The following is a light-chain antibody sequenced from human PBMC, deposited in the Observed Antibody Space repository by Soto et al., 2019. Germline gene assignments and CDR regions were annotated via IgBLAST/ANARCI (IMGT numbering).Light chain of an antibody. CDR2: EVS. CDR3: ASYTTVNTLVV. J-gene: IGLJ3*02. V-gene: IGLV2-14*01. CDR1: SNDVGGYNY. Sequence: QSVLTQPASVSGSPGQSITISCTGTSNDVGGYNYVSWYQQHPGKAPKLIIYEVSNRPSGVSNRFSGSKSGNTASLTISGLQAEDEADYYCASYTTVNTLVVFGGGTKVTVL.